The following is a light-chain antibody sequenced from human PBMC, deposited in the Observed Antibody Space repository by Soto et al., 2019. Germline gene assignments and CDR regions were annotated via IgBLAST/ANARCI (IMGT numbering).Light chain of an antibody. CDR3: QQANSFPIS. CDR2: GAS. CDR1: QGISTW. Sequence: DIQMTQSPSSVSSSVGDRVTITCRASQGISTWLAWYQQKPGKAPKLLIYGASSLQSGVPSRFSGSGSGTDFTLTLSNLKTEDFATYDCQQANSFPISFGQGTRLEIK. J-gene: IGKJ5*01. V-gene: IGKV1D-12*01.